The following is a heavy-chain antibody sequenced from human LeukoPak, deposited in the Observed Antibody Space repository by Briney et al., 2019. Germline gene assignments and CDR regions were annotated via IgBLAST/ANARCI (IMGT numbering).Heavy chain of an antibody. CDR1: GGSISSGDYY. J-gene: IGHJ4*02. Sequence: SETLSLTCTVSGGSISSGDYYWSWIRQPPGKGLEWIGYIYYSGSTYYNPSLKSRVTISVDTSKNQFSLRLSSVTAADTAVYYCVREGGVGATDYWGQGTLVTVSS. D-gene: IGHD1-26*01. CDR3: VREGGVGATDY. CDR2: IYYSGST. V-gene: IGHV4-30-4*08.